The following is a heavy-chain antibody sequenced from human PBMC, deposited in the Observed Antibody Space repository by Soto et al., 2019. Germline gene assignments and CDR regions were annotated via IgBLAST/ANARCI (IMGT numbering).Heavy chain of an antibody. Sequence: SVKVSCKTSGFTFTSSAMQWVRQARGQRLEWIGWIVVGSGHTNYAQKFQERVTITRDTSTSTAYMELSSLRSEDTAMYYCAAASSTSGGYYGMDVWGQGTTVTVSS. V-gene: IGHV1-58*02. CDR3: AAASSTSGGYYGMDV. CDR2: IVVGSGHT. CDR1: GFTFTSSA. D-gene: IGHD2-2*01. J-gene: IGHJ6*02.